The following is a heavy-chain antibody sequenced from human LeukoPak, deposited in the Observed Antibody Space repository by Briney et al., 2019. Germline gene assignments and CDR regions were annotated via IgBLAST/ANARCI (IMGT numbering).Heavy chain of an antibody. V-gene: IGHV4-59*11. CDR3: GRDALVGYFSYYYMDV. J-gene: IGHJ6*03. CDR2: ISNSRST. D-gene: IGHD2-15*01. Sequence: SETLSLTCTVSGGSISSHYWTWIRQSPVKGLEWIGDISNSRSTSYNPSLKSRVTISIDTSKNQFSLKLSSVTAADTAVYYCGRDALVGYFSYYYMDVWGKGTTVTVSS. CDR1: GGSISSHY.